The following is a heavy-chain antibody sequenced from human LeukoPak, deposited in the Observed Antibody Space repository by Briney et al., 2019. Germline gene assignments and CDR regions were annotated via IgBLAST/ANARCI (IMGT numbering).Heavy chain of an antibody. D-gene: IGHD3-10*01. J-gene: IGHJ3*02. Sequence: GASVKVSCKASGYTFTSYGISWVRQAPGQGLEWMGWISGHNGNTNYAQKFQGRVTITTDTSTSTAYTELRSLRSDDTAVYYCARDTRFGEEGQKNAFDIWGQGTMVTVSS. V-gene: IGHV1-18*01. CDR2: ISGHNGNT. CDR1: GYTFTSYG. CDR3: ARDTRFGEEGQKNAFDI.